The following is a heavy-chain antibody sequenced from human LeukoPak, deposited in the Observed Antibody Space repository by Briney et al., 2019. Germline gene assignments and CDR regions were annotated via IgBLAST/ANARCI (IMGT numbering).Heavy chain of an antibody. D-gene: IGHD6-13*01. CDR2: FYHGGST. CDR1: GYSISTGYY. J-gene: IGHJ4*02. CDR3: ARGTGIFYYFDY. V-gene: IGHV4-38-2*02. Sequence: SETLSLTCTVSGYSISTGYYWDWIRQPPGKGLEWIGTFYHGGSTYYNPSLKSRVTISVDTSKNQFSLKLSSVTAADTAVYYCARGTGIFYYFDYWGQGTLVTVSS.